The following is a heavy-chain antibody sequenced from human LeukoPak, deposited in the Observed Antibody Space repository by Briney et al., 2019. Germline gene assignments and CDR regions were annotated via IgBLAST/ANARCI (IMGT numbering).Heavy chain of an antibody. CDR3: ARRLFYYDSSGSYIWYFGL. D-gene: IGHD3-22*01. CDR1: GASISSYY. Sequence: PSETLSLTCTVSGASISSYYWGWIRQPPGRGLEWIGYIYYSGSANHNPSLNSRVTMSVDTSNNLFSLKLTSVTAADTAVYYCARRLFYYDSSGSYIWYFGLWGRGTLVTVSS. V-gene: IGHV4-59*08. CDR2: IYYSGSA. J-gene: IGHJ2*01.